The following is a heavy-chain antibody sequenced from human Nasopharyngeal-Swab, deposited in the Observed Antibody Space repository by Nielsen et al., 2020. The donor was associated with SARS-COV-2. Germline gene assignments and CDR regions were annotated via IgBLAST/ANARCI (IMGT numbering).Heavy chain of an antibody. CDR3: AREEYSSSWPGLTMDV. CDR1: GYTFTSYG. CDR2: INAGNGNT. D-gene: IGHD6-13*01. J-gene: IGHJ6*04. Sequence: ASVKVSCKASGYTFTSYGISWVRQAPGQRLEWMGWINAGNGNTKYPQKFQGRVTITRDTSASTAYMELSSLRSEDTAVYYCAREEYSSSWPGLTMDVWGKGTTVTVSS. V-gene: IGHV1-3*01.